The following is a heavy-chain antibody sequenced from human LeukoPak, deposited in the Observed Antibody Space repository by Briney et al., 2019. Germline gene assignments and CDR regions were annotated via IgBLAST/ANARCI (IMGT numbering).Heavy chain of an antibody. CDR2: ISYDGSNK. Sequence: GGSLRLSCAASGFTFSSYAMHWVRQAPGKGLEWVAVISYDGSNKYYADSVKGRFTISRDNSKNTLYLQMNSLRAEDTAVYYCAREVLGNSGEDYFDYWGQGTLVTVSS. V-gene: IGHV3-30*04. D-gene: IGHD4-23*01. CDR1: GFTFSSYA. J-gene: IGHJ4*02. CDR3: AREVLGNSGEDYFDY.